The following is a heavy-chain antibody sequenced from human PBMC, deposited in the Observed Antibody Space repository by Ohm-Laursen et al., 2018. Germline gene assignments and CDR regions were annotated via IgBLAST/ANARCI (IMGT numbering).Heavy chain of an antibody. V-gene: IGHV3-9*01. D-gene: IGHD6-13*01. J-gene: IGHJ6*02. Sequence: SLRLSCSASGFTFDDYAMHWVRQAPGKGLEWVSGISWNSGSIGYGDSVKGRFTISRDNAGSSLDLQMNSLRVEDTALYYCAKDLLAAPDYYGMDVWGQGTTVTVSS. CDR1: GFTFDDYA. CDR3: AKDLLAAPDYYGMDV. CDR2: ISWNSGSI.